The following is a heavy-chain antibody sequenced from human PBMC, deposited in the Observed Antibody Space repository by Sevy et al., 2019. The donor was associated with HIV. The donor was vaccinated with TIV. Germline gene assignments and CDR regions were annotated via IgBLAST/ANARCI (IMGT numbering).Heavy chain of an antibody. CDR2: IKSDGSTT. D-gene: IGHD5-18*01. CDR1: GFTFSSYW. J-gene: IGHJ3*01. CDR3: TSGYSNDAFDS. Sequence: GGSLRLSCADSGFTFSSYWMHWVRQAPGKGLVWVSRIKSDGSTTTYTDSVKGRFTISRDNAKNTLYLQMNSLRAEDTALYYCTSGYSNDAFDSWGQGTMVTVSS. V-gene: IGHV3-74*01.